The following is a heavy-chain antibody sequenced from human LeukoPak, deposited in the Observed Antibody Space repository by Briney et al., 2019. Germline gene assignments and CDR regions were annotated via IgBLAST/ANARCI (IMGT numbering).Heavy chain of an antibody. J-gene: IGHJ4*02. V-gene: IGHV4-4*07. CDR1: GGSISSYY. Sequence: PSETLSLTCTVSGGSISSYYWSWIRQPPGKGLEWIGRIYTSGSTNYNPSLKSRVTMSVDTSKNQFSLKLSSVTAADTAVYYCARDYYDSSGYVPVYYFDYWGQGTLVTVSS. CDR3: ARDYYDSSGYVPVYYFDY. CDR2: IYTSGST. D-gene: IGHD3-22*01.